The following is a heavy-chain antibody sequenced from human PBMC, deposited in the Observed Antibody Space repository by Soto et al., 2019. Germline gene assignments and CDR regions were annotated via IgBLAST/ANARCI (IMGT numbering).Heavy chain of an antibody. J-gene: IGHJ4*02. Sequence: QVQLVKSGAEVKRPGSSVKVSCKASGDTFAFYSINWVRQAPGLGLEWMGRINPILSMSNYAQRFQGRVTMTADKSTSTAYMVLNSLRSEDTAMYYCATSYGSGYRAFDYWGQGALVTVSS. CDR2: INPILSMS. CDR1: GDTFAFYS. V-gene: IGHV1-69*02. CDR3: ATSYGSGYRAFDY. D-gene: IGHD3-10*01.